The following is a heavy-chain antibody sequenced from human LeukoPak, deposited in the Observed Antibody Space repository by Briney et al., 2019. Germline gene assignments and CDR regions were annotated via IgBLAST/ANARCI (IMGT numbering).Heavy chain of an antibody. J-gene: IGHJ4*02. CDR1: GFTFSNAW. Sequence: GGSLRLSCAASGFTFSNAWMNWVRQAPGKGLEWVGRIKSKTGGGTTDYAAPVKGRFTISRDDSKNTLYLQMNSLKTEDTAVYYCATISYNSGSGFDCWGQGTLVTVSS. D-gene: IGHD3-10*01. V-gene: IGHV3-15*01. CDR2: IKSKTGGGTT. CDR3: ATISYNSGSGFDC.